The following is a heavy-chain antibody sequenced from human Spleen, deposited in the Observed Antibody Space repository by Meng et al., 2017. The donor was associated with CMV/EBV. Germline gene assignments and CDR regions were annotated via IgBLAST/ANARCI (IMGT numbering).Heavy chain of an antibody. V-gene: IGHV3-30*02. CDR2: TRHDGSNK. CDR3: ARDPSASWSTFDM. CDR1: GFNFSSYG. Sequence: GGSLRLSCVASGFNFSSYGMHWVRQAPGEGLEWVAFTRHDGSNKYYVGSVKGRFTISRDNSKNTLYLQMNSLRADDTALYYCARDPSASWSTFDMWGRGTMVTVSS. J-gene: IGHJ3*02. D-gene: IGHD6-13*01.